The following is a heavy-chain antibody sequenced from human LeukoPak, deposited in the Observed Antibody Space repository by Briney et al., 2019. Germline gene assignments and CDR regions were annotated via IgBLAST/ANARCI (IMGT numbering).Heavy chain of an antibody. CDR3: AIPGSAHYPAPFDF. V-gene: IGHV3-23*01. CDR2: LSGRGRDT. Sequence: GGSLRLSCAASGFTFSTYAMSWVRQAPGKGLEWLSALSGRGRDTYYADSVKGRFTISRDESRNTLYLQMNSLRAEDTAVYYCAIPGSAHYPAPFDFWGQGTLVTVSS. J-gene: IGHJ4*02. D-gene: IGHD3-22*01. CDR1: GFTFSTYA.